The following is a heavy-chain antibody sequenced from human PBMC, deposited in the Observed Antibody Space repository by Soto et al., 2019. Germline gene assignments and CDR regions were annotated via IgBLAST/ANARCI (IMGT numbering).Heavy chain of an antibody. D-gene: IGHD3-3*01. CDR1: GFTFSSYI. CDR3: ARDREWVIFDS. Sequence: EVQLVESGGGLVQPGGSLRLSCAASGFTFSSYIMHWVRQTPGKGLVWVSRITTDGSTTTYADSVRGRFTISRDNAKNTLYLQMNSLSAEDTAVYYCARDREWVIFDSWGLGNLVTVSS. V-gene: IGHV3-74*01. J-gene: IGHJ4*02. CDR2: ITTDGSTT.